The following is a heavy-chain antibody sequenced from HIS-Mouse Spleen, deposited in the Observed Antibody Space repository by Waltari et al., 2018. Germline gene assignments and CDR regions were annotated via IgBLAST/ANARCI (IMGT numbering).Heavy chain of an antibody. CDR2: IYHSGST. CDR3: ARDPGYSSSSNAFDI. Sequence: QVQLQESGPGLVKPSETLSLTCPVSGYSIRSGYYWGWIRQPPGKGLEWIGSIYHSGSTYYNPSLKSRVTISVDTSKNQFSLKLSSVTAADTAVYYCARDPGYSSSSNAFDIWGQGTMVTVSS. D-gene: IGHD6-6*01. J-gene: IGHJ3*02. V-gene: IGHV4-38-2*02. CDR1: GYSIRSGYY.